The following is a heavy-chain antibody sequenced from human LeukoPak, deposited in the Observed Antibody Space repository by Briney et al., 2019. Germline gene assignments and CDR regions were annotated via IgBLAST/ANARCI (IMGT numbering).Heavy chain of an antibody. V-gene: IGHV4-34*01. Sequence: SETLSLTCAVYGGSFSGYYWSWIRQPPGKGLEWIGEINHSGSTNYNPSLKSRATISVDTSKNQFSLKLSSVTAADTAVYYCARIRGVLNYWGQGTLVTVSS. J-gene: IGHJ4*02. D-gene: IGHD3-10*01. CDR3: ARIRGVLNY. CDR1: GGSFSGYY. CDR2: INHSGST.